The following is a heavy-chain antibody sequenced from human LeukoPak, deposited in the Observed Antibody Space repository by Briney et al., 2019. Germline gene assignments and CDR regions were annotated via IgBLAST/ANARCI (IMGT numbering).Heavy chain of an antibody. Sequence: SETLSLTCTVSGGSISSYYWSWIRQPAGKGLEWIGRIYTSGSTNYNPSLKSRVTMSVDTSKNQFSLKLSSVTAADTAVYYCARGVPTVATNWFDPWGQGTLVTVSS. CDR3: ARGVPTVATNWFDP. D-gene: IGHD5-12*01. J-gene: IGHJ5*02. CDR2: IYTSGST. V-gene: IGHV4-4*07. CDR1: GGSISSYY.